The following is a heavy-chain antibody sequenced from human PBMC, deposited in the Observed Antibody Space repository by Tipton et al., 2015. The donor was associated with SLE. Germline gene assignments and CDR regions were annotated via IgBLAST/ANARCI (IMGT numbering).Heavy chain of an antibody. V-gene: IGHV4-59*11. J-gene: IGHJ3*01. CDR1: GGSITSRY. CDR3: ARRYRNPAPDSLDL. D-gene: IGHD1-14*01. Sequence: TLSLTCTVSGGSITSRYWSWIRQPPGKGLEWIAYIAYSGSINYNPSLKSRITISVDMSKNQFSLTLCYVTAADTAVYYCARRYRNPAPDSLDLWGLGTVVTVSS. CDR2: IAYSGSI.